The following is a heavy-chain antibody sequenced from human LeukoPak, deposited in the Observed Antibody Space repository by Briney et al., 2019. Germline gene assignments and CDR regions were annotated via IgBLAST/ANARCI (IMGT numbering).Heavy chain of an antibody. CDR2: IYYSGST. J-gene: IGHJ4*02. CDR3: ASRGYSYGYTY. CDR1: GGSISSYY. Sequence: SETLSLTCTVSGGSISSYYWSWIRQPPGKGLEWIGYIYYSGSTNYNPSLKSRVTISVDTSKNQFSLKLSSVTAADTAVYYCASRGYSYGYTYWGQGTLVTVSS. D-gene: IGHD5-18*01. V-gene: IGHV4-59*08.